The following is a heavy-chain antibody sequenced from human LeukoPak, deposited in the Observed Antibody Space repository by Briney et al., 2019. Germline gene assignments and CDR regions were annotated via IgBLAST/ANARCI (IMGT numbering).Heavy chain of an antibody. Sequence: GGSLRLSCAASGFTFSSYSMNWVRQAPGKGLEWVSSISSSSSYIYYADSVKGRFTISRDNAKNSLYLLMNSLRAEDTAVYYCAGLPMVRGVIFDNWFDPWGQGTLVTVSS. CDR2: ISSSSSYI. CDR1: GFTFSSYS. D-gene: IGHD3-10*01. J-gene: IGHJ5*02. CDR3: AGLPMVRGVIFDNWFDP. V-gene: IGHV3-21*01.